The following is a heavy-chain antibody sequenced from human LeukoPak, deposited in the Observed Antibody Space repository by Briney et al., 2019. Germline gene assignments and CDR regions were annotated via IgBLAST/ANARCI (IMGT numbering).Heavy chain of an antibody. CDR3: ARGVSVDY. CDR1: GFTFSSYE. CDR2: IKQDGSEK. J-gene: IGHJ4*02. D-gene: IGHD6-13*01. Sequence: PGGSLRLSCAASGFTFSSYEMNWVRQAPGKGLEWVANIKQDGSEKYYVGSVKGRFTISRDNAKNSLYLQMNSLRAEDTAVYYCARGVSVDYWGQGTLVTVSS. V-gene: IGHV3-7*01.